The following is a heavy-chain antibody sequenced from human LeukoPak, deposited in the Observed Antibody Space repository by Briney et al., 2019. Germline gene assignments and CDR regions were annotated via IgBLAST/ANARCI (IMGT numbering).Heavy chain of an antibody. D-gene: IGHD3-3*01. CDR3: ARDGGIFGVGNFDC. V-gene: IGHV3-33*08. J-gene: IGHJ4*02. CDR2: IWYDGSNK. Sequence: GGSLRLSCAASGFSFSSYWMSWVRQAPGKGLEWVAVIWYDGSNKYYADSVKGRFTISRDNSKNTLYLQMNSLRAEDTAVYYCARDGGIFGVGNFDCWGQGTLVTVSS. CDR1: GFSFSSYW.